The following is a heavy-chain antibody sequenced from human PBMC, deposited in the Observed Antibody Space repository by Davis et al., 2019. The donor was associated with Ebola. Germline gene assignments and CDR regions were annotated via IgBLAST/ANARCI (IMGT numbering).Heavy chain of an antibody. J-gene: IGHJ4*02. Sequence: ASVKVSCKASGYTFTSYYMHWVRQAPGQGLEWMGIINPSGGSTSYAQKFQGRVTMTRDTSTSTVYMELSSLRSQDTAVYYCAREGYGGNSDDYWGQGTLVTVSS. CDR1: GYTFTSYY. D-gene: IGHD4-23*01. V-gene: IGHV1-46*01. CDR3: AREGYGGNSDDY. CDR2: INPSGGST.